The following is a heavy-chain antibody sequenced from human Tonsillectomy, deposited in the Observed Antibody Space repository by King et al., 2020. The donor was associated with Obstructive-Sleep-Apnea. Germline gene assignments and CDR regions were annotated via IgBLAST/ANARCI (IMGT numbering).Heavy chain of an antibody. CDR1: GGSISSGDYY. CDR3: ARDFRFGELLGPYNWFDP. V-gene: IGHV4-30-4*01. J-gene: IGHJ5*02. Sequence: VQLQESGPGLVKPSQTLSLTCTVSGGSISSGDYYWSWIRQPPGKGLEWIGYIYYSGSTYYNPSLKSRVTISVDTSKNQFSLKLSSVTAADTAVYYCARDFRFGELLGPYNWFDPWGQGTLVTVSS. CDR2: IYYSGST. D-gene: IGHD3-10*01.